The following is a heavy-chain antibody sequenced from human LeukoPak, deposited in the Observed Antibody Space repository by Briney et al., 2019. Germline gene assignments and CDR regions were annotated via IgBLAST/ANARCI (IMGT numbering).Heavy chain of an antibody. D-gene: IGHD3-22*01. CDR3: ARAADSTHFDY. V-gene: IGHV4-59*01. CDR1: GGSISSYY. CDR2: IYYSGST. Sequence: KPSETLSLTCTVSGGSISSYYWSRIRQPPGKGLEWIGYIYYSGSTNYNPSLKSRVTISVDTSKNQFSLKLSSVTAADTAVYYCARAADSTHFDYWGQGTLVTVSS. J-gene: IGHJ4*02.